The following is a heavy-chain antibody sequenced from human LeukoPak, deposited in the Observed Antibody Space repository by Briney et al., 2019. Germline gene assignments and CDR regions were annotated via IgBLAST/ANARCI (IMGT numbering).Heavy chain of an antibody. CDR1: GFTFSSYA. CDR2: ISGSGGST. V-gene: IGHV3-23*01. CDR3: AKDGDHDSSGYYLA. J-gene: IGHJ5*02. D-gene: IGHD3-22*01. Sequence: GGSLRLSCAASGFTFSSYAMSWVRQAPGKGLEWVSAISGSGGSTYYADSVKGRFTISRDNSKNTLYLQMNSLRAEDTAVYYCAKDGDHDSSGYYLAWGQGTLVTVSS.